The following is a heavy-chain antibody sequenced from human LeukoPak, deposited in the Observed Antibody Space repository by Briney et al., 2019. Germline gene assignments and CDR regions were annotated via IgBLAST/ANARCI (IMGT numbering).Heavy chain of an antibody. D-gene: IGHD3-10*01. Sequence: ASVKVSFKASGYTFTSYYMHWVRQAPGQGLEWMGIINPSGGSTSYAQKFQGRVTMTRDTPTSTVYMELSSLRSEDTAVYYCARDHEYYYGSGSYYPGGCDYWGQGTLVTVSS. CDR1: GYTFTSYY. V-gene: IGHV1-46*01. CDR3: ARDHEYYYGSGSYYPGGCDY. CDR2: INPSGGST. J-gene: IGHJ4*02.